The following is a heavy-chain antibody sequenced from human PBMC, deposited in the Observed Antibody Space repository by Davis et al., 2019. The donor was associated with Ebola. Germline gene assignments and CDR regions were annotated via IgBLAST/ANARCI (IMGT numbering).Heavy chain of an antibody. D-gene: IGHD6-13*01. J-gene: IGHJ4*02. CDR2: ISGSGGST. Sequence: GESLKISCAASGFTFSSYAMSWVRQAPGKGLEWVSLISGSGGSTYYADSVKGRFTISRDNSKNTLYLQMNSLRAEDTAVYYCAKVKYYSTWRGGFDDWGQGILVTVSS. CDR3: AKVKYYSTWRGGFDD. CDR1: GFTFSSYA. V-gene: IGHV3-23*01.